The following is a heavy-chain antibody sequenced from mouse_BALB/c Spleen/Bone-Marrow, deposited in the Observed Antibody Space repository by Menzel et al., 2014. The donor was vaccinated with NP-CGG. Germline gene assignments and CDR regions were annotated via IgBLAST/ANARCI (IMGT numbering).Heavy chain of an antibody. Sequence: EVHLVESGGGLVQPGGSLKLSCAASGFDFSGFWMSWVRQAPGRGLEWIGEINPDSNTINYSPSLKDKFIISRGNAKNTLYLQMSKVRSEDTALYYCARLGYYGSFAYWGQGTLVTVSA. J-gene: IGHJ3*01. CDR2: INPDSNTI. CDR1: GFDFSGFW. D-gene: IGHD1-2*01. V-gene: IGHV4-1*02. CDR3: ARLGYYGSFAY.